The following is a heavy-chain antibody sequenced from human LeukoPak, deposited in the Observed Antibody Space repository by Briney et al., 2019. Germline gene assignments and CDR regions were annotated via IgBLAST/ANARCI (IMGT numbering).Heavy chain of an antibody. V-gene: IGHV3-20*04. CDR3: ARDLGSVYSSSWYGFDP. Sequence: GGSLRLSCAASGFTFDDYGMSWVRQAPGKGLEWVSGINWNGGSTGYADSVRGRFTISRDNAKNSLYLQMNSLRAEDTALYYCARDLGSVYSSSWYGFDPWGQGTLVTVSS. J-gene: IGHJ5*02. D-gene: IGHD6-13*01. CDR2: INWNGGST. CDR1: GFTFDDYG.